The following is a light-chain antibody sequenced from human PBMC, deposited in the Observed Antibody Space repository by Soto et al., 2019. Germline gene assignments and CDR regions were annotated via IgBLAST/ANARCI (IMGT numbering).Light chain of an antibody. CDR2: DVS. CDR1: SNDVSHFNY. Sequence: QSVLAQPASVSGSPGQSITISCTGTSNDVSHFNYVSWFQQHPGKAPKLLIFDVSNWPSGVSDRFSGSKSGNTASLTISGLQPEDEADYYCTSFTTSNTFVFGSGTKLTVL. CDR3: TSFTTSNTFV. J-gene: IGLJ1*01. V-gene: IGLV2-14*03.